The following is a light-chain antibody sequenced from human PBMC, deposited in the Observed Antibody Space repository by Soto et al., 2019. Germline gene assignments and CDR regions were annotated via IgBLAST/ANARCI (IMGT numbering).Light chain of an antibody. J-gene: IGKJ4*01. CDR1: QSISGW. Sequence: DIQMTQSPSTLSASVGDRVTLTCRASQSISGWVAWYQQKPGKAPKLLIYKTSNLERGVTSRFSGSGSGTEVPLTIGSLQPDDFATDSCQQYNTYSATLGGGTKV. CDR3: QQYNTYSAT. V-gene: IGKV1-5*03. CDR2: KTS.